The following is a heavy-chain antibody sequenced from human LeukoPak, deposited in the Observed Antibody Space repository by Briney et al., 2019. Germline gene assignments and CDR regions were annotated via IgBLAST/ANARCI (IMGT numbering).Heavy chain of an antibody. Sequence: GGSLRLSCAASGFTFSSYSMNWVRQAPGKGLEWVSYISSSSSTVYYADSVKGRFTISRDNAQNSVYLQMNSLRDEDTAVYYCARVGELDYWGQGTLVTVSS. V-gene: IGHV3-48*02. CDR1: GFTFSSYS. D-gene: IGHD1-26*01. J-gene: IGHJ4*02. CDR3: ARVGELDY. CDR2: ISSSSSTV.